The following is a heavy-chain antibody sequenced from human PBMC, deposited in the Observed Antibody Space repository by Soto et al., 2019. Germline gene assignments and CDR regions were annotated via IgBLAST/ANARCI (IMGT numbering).Heavy chain of an antibody. D-gene: IGHD6-6*01. CDR1: GFTFTSSA. J-gene: IGHJ6*02. CDR3: AAEVAARGYYYYGMDV. V-gene: IGHV1-58*01. CDR2: IVVGSGNT. Sequence: GASVKVSCKASGFTFTSSAVQWVRQARGQRLEWIGWIVVGSGNTNYAQKFQERVTITRDMSTSTAYMELSSLRSEDTAVYYCAAEVAARGYYYYGMDVWGQGTTVTVSS.